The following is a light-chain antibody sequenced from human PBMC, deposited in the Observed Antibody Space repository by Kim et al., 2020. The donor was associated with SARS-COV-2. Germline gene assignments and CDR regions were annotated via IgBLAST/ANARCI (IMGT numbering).Light chain of an antibody. CDR2: EDD. V-gene: IGLV6-57*01. CDR3: QSNHNNKVI. J-gene: IGLJ2*01. Sequence: GKKVTISCARSNGSIASNYVQWYQQRPGRSPTTVIFEDDQRPSGVPDRFSVSLDSSSNSASLTISGLKTDDEADYYCQSNHNNKVIFGGGTQLTVL. CDR1: NGSIASNY.